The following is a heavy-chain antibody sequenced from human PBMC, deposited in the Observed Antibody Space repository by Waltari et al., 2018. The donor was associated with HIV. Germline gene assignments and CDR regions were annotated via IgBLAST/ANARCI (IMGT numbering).Heavy chain of an antibody. D-gene: IGHD4-17*01. CDR2: INPNTGGT. CDR3: ARVTTVTGDSYFYYGMDV. V-gene: IGHV1-2*06. Sequence: QVQLIHSGAAVTNSGPASKSACKPSGNTFTGYHLPWVRPAPGQGLEWMGRINPNTGGTNYAQKFQARGTMTRDISIGTAYMELTSLRPNDTAVYYCARVTTVTGDSYFYYGMDVWGQGTTVVVSS. CDR1: GNTFTGYH. J-gene: IGHJ6*02.